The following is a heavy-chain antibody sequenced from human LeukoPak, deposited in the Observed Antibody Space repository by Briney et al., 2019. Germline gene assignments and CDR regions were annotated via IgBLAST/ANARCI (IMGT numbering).Heavy chain of an antibody. CDR3: ATDGVRFLEWFPEGLFGY. Sequence: SVKVSCKASGGTFSSYAISWVRQAPGQGLEWMGRIIPILGIANYAQKFQGRVTMTEDTSTDTAYMELSSLRSEDTAVYYCATDGVRFLEWFPEGLFGYWGQGTLVTVSS. CDR2: IIPILGIA. V-gene: IGHV1-69*04. CDR1: GGTFSSYA. J-gene: IGHJ4*02. D-gene: IGHD3-3*01.